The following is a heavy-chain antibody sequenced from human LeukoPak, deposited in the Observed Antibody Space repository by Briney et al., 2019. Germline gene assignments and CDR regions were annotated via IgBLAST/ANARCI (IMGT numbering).Heavy chain of an antibody. D-gene: IGHD6-6*01. V-gene: IGHV3-23*01. CDR3: AKARSSQTYYYYMDV. CDR2: IDDGGDNT. Sequence: PGGSLRLSCAASGFTFNNYAMSWVRQAPGEGLEWVSAIDDGGDNTYYADSVKGRFTISRDNSDNTLYLQMNSLRAEDTAVYYCAKARSSQTYYYYMDVWGKGTTVTVSS. J-gene: IGHJ6*03. CDR1: GFTFNNYA.